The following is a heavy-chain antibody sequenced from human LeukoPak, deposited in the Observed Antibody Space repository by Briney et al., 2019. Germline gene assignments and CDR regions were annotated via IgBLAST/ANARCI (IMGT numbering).Heavy chain of an antibody. V-gene: IGHV3-30-3*01. Sequence: GGSLRLSYAASGFTFSSYAMHWVRQAPGKGLEWVAVISYDGSNKYYADSVKGRFTISRDNSKNTLYLQMNSLRAEDTAVYYCASGGADYWGQGTLVTVSS. CDR3: ASGGADY. CDR1: GFTFSSYA. J-gene: IGHJ4*02. D-gene: IGHD3-16*01. CDR2: ISYDGSNK.